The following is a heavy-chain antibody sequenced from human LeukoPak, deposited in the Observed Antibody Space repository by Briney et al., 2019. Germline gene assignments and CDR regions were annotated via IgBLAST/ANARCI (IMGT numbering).Heavy chain of an antibody. CDR3: ARDWYYYDSSGSGVGYYFDY. Sequence: GGSLRLSCAASGFTFSSYSMNWVRQAPGKGLEWVSYISSSSSTIYYADSVKGRFTISRDNAKNSLYLQMNSLRAEDTAVYYCARDWYYYDSSGSGVGYYFDYWGQGTLVTVSS. J-gene: IGHJ4*02. V-gene: IGHV3-48*01. D-gene: IGHD3-22*01. CDR1: GFTFSSYS. CDR2: ISSSSSTI.